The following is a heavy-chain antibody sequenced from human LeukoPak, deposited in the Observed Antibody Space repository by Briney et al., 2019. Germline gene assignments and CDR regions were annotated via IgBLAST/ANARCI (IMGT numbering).Heavy chain of an antibody. V-gene: IGHV3-30*18. D-gene: IGHD3-22*01. J-gene: IGHJ4*02. CDR1: GFTFSSYG. Sequence: PGGSLRLSCAASGFTFSSYGMHWVRQAPGKGLEWVAVISYDGSNKYYADSVKGRFTISRDNSKNTLYLQMNSLRAEDTAVYYCAKGGRWIVVVSNFDYWGQGTLVTVSS. CDR2: ISYDGSNK. CDR3: AKGGRWIVVVSNFDY.